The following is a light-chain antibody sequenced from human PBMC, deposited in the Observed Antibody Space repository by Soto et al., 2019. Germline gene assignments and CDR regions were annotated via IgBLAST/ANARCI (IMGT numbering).Light chain of an antibody. V-gene: IGLV2-8*01. CDR2: EVS. J-gene: IGLJ1*01. Sequence: QSTLTQPPSASGTPGQSVTISCTGTSSDVGSYDYVSWYQQHPGKAPILMIYEVSKRPSGVPDRFSGSKSGNTASLTVSGLQAEDEADYYCISYAGSSNVFGTGTKVTV. CDR3: ISYAGSSNV. CDR1: SSDVGSYDY.